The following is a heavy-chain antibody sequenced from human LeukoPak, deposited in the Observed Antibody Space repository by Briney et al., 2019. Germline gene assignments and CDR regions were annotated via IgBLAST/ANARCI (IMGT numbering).Heavy chain of an antibody. V-gene: IGHV3-30*02. D-gene: IGHD3-10*01. Sequence: GGSLRLSCAASGFTLSSYGMHWVRQAPGKGLKWVAFLRYDGSYKNYADSVKGRFTISSDNSKNTLYLQMNGLGAEDTAVYYCAKDGLSGIYLYYFDYWGQGTLVAVSS. CDR2: LRYDGSYK. CDR1: GFTLSSYG. J-gene: IGHJ4*02. CDR3: AKDGLSGIYLYYFDY.